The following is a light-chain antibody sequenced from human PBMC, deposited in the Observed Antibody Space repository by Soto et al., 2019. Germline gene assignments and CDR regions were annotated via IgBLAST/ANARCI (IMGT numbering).Light chain of an antibody. CDR3: QQYAKLPRT. CDR1: RSVSSNY. Sequence: EIVLTQSPGTLSLSPGERATVSCRASRSVSSNYLAWYQQKPGQARRLLIYGASNRATGIPDRFSGSGSGTDFTLTISRLEPEDFAVYYCQQYAKLPRTFGQGTKLEIK. CDR2: GAS. V-gene: IGKV3-20*01. J-gene: IGKJ2*02.